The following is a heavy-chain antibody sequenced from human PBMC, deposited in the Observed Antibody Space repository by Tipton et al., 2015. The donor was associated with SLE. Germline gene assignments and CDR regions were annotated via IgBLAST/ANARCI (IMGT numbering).Heavy chain of an antibody. Sequence: QLVQSGAEVKKPGSSVKVSCKASGYKFTYYYIHWVRQAPGQGLEWVGWINPDSGGTNYTQKFQGRVTLTRDTSSSTTYMELSRLTSDDTALYYCATLGEYTSGRRYDFWGQGTLVAVS. D-gene: IGHD3-16*01. CDR1: GYKFTYYY. CDR3: ATLGEYTSGRRYDF. V-gene: IGHV1-2*02. J-gene: IGHJ4*02. CDR2: INPDSGGT.